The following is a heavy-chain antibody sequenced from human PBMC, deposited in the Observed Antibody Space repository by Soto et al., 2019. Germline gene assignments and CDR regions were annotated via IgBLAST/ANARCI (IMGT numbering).Heavy chain of an antibody. V-gene: IGHV1-18*04. Sequence: QVQLLQSGPEVKKPGTSVKVSCKASGDTFTNLGISWVRQAPGQGLEWMGWISAFNGNTNDAQKFQGRVTMTTETSTRTLYMELRSLRSDDTAVYYCARERAVGLYLDDWGQGTLVTVSS. CDR2: ISAFNGNT. CDR3: ARERAVGLYLDD. CDR1: GDTFTNLG. D-gene: IGHD6-19*01. J-gene: IGHJ4*02.